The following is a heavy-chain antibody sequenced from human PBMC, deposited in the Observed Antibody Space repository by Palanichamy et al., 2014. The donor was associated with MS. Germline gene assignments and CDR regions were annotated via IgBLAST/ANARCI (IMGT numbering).Heavy chain of an antibody. CDR1: GGSISSTNYY. D-gene: IGHD5-18*01. J-gene: IGHJ4*02. CDR3: AGREGYSYGGHL. V-gene: IGHV4-39*01. CDR2: FYYSGST. Sequence: QLQLQESGPGLVKPSETLSLTCTVSGGSISSTNYYWGWIRQPPGKGLEWIGSFYYSGSTYYNPSLKGRVTISVDTSKNQFSLKLSSVTAADTAVYYCAGREGYSYGGHLWGQGTLVTVSS.